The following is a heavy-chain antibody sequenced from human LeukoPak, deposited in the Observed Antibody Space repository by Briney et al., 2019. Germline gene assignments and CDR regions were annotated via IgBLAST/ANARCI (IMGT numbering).Heavy chain of an antibody. CDR1: GSTLSSYG. V-gene: IGHV3-30*18. J-gene: IGHJ5*02. D-gene: IGHD3-10*01. Sequence: PGRSLRLSCAASGSTLSSYGMHWVRQAPGKGLEWVAVISYDGSNKYYADSVKGRFTISRDNSKNTLYLQMNSLRAEDTAVYYCAKVGLSYYGSGSYYNWFDPWGQVTLVTVSS. CDR2: ISYDGSNK. CDR3: AKVGLSYYGSGSYYNWFDP.